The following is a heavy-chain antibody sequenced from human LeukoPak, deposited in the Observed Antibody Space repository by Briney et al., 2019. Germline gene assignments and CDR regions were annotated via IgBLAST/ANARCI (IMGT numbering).Heavy chain of an antibody. CDR1: GGTFSSYA. CDR2: FDPEDGET. J-gene: IGHJ5*02. V-gene: IGHV1-24*01. CDR3: ATGYYWFDP. D-gene: IGHD1-14*01. Sequence: ASVKVSCKASGGTFSSYAISWVRQAPGQGLEWMGGFDPEDGETIYAQKFQGRVTMTEDTSTDTAYMELSSLRSEDTAVYYCATGYYWFDPWGQGTLVTVSS.